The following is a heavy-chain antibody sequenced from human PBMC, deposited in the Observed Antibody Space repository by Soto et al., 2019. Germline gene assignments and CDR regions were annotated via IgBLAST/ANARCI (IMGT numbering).Heavy chain of an antibody. CDR3: ARGDTMVRGVISTYYYYYGMDV. D-gene: IGHD3-10*01. CDR1: GFTFSSYA. V-gene: IGHV3-30-3*01. Sequence: SLRPSCAASGFTFSSYAMHCVRQAPGKGLEWVAVISYDGSNKYYADSVKGRFTISRDNSKNTLYLQMNSLRAEDTAVYYCARGDTMVRGVISTYYYYYGMDVWGQGTMVTVSS. J-gene: IGHJ6*02. CDR2: ISYDGSNK.